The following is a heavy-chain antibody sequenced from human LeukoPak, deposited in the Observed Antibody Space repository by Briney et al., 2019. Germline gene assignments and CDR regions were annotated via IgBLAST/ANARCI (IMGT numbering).Heavy chain of an antibody. V-gene: IGHV3-33*01. CDR2: IWYDGSNK. CDR3: ARDKGVVVTAIGYFDY. Sequence: GRSLRLPCAASGFTFSSYGMHWVRQAPGKGLEWEAVIWYDGSNKYYADSVKGRFTISRDNSKNTLYLQMNSLRAEDTAVYYCARDKGVVVTAIGYFDYWGQGTLVTVSS. CDR1: GFTFSSYG. D-gene: IGHD2-21*02. J-gene: IGHJ4*02.